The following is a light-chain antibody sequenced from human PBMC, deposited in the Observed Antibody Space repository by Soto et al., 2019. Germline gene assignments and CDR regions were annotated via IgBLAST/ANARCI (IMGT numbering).Light chain of an antibody. Sequence: QSVLTQPPSASGSPGQSVTISCTGSGSDIGFYNYVSWYQQHPGKVPKLLIYEVTKRPSGVPDRFSGSKSGNTASLTVSGLQAEDEADYYYSSYAGTNNHHVFGTGTKVTVL. V-gene: IGLV2-8*01. CDR3: SSYAGTNNHHV. CDR1: GSDIGFYNY. CDR2: EVT. J-gene: IGLJ1*01.